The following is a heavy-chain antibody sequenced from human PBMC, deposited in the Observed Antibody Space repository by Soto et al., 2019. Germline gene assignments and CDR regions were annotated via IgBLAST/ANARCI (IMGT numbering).Heavy chain of an antibody. D-gene: IGHD1-7*01. CDR2: IRGSGSNT. CDR3: AKAKTTLIYFDS. V-gene: IGHV3-23*01. Sequence: EVQLWESGGGLVQPGGSLRLSCVASGFSFSAYAMTWVRQSPGKGLEWVSTIRGSGSNTYYADSVKGRFTISRDNSKNTLHLQMNSLTAEDTAIYSCAKAKTTLIYFDSWGPGTLVTVSS. J-gene: IGHJ4*02. CDR1: GFSFSAYA.